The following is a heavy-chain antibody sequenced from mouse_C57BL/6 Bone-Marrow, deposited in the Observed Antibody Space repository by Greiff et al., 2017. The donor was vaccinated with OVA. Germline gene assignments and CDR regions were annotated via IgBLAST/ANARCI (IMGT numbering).Heavy chain of an antibody. D-gene: IGHD2-10*02. Sequence: QVQLQQSGAELARPGASVKLSCKASGYTFTSYGISWVKQRTGQGLEWIGEIYPRSGNTYYNEKFKGKATLTADKYSSTAYMELRSLTSEDSAVYFCARMWYGNDCYWGQGTTLTVSS. J-gene: IGHJ2*01. CDR1: GYTFTSYG. CDR2: IYPRSGNT. V-gene: IGHV1-81*01. CDR3: ARMWYGNDCY.